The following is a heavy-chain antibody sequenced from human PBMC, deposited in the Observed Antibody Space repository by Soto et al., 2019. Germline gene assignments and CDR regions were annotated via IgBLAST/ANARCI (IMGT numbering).Heavy chain of an antibody. Sequence: SVTVSCKASGGTFSSNTISWVRQAPGQGLEWMGRIIPILGIANYAQKFQGRVTITADKSTSTAYMELSSLRSEDTAVYYCARGYYYDSSGFYDYWGQGTLVTVS. V-gene: IGHV1-69*02. CDR1: GGTFSSNT. CDR3: ARGYYYDSSGFYDY. D-gene: IGHD3-22*01. J-gene: IGHJ4*02. CDR2: IIPILGIA.